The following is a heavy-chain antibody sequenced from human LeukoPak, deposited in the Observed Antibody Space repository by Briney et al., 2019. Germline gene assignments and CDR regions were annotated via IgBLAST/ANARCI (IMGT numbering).Heavy chain of an antibody. CDR2: IIPIFGTA. CDR1: GYTFTGYY. V-gene: IGHV1-69*13. CDR3: ARAQPEDIVVVVADYYYYYYGMDV. D-gene: IGHD2-15*01. Sequence: SVKVSCKASGYTFTGYYMHWVRQAPGQGLEWMGGIIPIFGTANYAQKFQGRVTITADESTSTAYMELSSLRSEDTAVYYCARAQPEDIVVVVADYYYYYYGMDVWGQGTTVTVSS. J-gene: IGHJ6*02.